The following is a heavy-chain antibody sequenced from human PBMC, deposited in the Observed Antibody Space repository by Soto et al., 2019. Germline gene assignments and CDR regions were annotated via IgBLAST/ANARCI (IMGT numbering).Heavy chain of an antibody. CDR1: GFTFSSYA. D-gene: IGHD3-22*01. V-gene: IGHV3-23*01. J-gene: IGHJ4*02. Sequence: GGSLRLSCAPSGFTFSSYAMGWVHQAPGKGLELVSTISAGGGRTYYADSVKGRFTISRDNSKNTLYLQMNSLRAEDTAVYYCTKGYYYDTCGYFDSWGQGTLVTVSS. CDR3: TKGYYYDTCGYFDS. CDR2: ISAGGGRT.